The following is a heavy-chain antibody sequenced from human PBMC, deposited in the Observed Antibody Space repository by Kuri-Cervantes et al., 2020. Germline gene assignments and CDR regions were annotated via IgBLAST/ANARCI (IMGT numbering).Heavy chain of an antibody. D-gene: IGHD2-15*01. CDR1: GGSISSGDYY. Sequence: SETLSLTCTVSGGSISSGDYYWSWIRQPPGKGLEWIGFIYYSGSTYYNLSLKSRLTISVDTSKNQFSLKLSSVTAADTAVYYCARGVVYYYYMDVWGKGTTVTVSS. J-gene: IGHJ6*03. CDR2: IYYSGST. CDR3: ARGVVYYYYMDV. V-gene: IGHV4-30-4*08.